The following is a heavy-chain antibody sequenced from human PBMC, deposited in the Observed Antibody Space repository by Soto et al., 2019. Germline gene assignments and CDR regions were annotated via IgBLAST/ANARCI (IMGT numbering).Heavy chain of an antibody. J-gene: IGHJ4*02. CDR3: ARNYSSGRDY. D-gene: IGHD6-19*01. CDR1: GFTFSDYY. CDR2: ISSSGSSI. Sequence: QVQLVESGGGLVKPGGSLRLSCTASGFTFSDYYMTWIRQAPGKGLEWLSYISSSGSSIYYADSVRGRFTISRDNVKNSLYLQMNSLRAEDTAMYYCARNYSSGRDYWGQGTLVTVSS. V-gene: IGHV3-11*01.